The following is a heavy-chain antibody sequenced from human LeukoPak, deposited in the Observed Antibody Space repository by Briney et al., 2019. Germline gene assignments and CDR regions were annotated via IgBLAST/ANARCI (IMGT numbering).Heavy chain of an antibody. CDR3: ARDYGSVAPPFDY. CDR2: INPNSGGT. CDR1: GYTFTGYY. J-gene: IGHJ4*02. D-gene: IGHD6-19*01. V-gene: IGHV1-2*02. Sequence: ASVKVSCKASGYTFTGYYMHWVRQAPGQGLACMGWINPNSGGTNYAQKFQGRVTMTRDTSISTAYMELSRLRSDDTAVYYCARDYGSVAPPFDYWGQGTLVTVSS.